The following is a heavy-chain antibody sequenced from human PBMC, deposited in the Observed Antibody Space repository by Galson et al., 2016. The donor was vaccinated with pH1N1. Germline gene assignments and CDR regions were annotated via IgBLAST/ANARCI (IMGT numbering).Heavy chain of an antibody. CDR2: IYPGDSDT. CDR1: RYSFSNYW. J-gene: IGHJ4*02. V-gene: IGHV5-51*03. Sequence: SGAEVKKPRESLRISCKGFRYSFSNYWIAWVRQMPGKGLECMGVIYPGDSDTKYNPSFEGQVVISADKSISSVFLQWNSLEASDTAMYYCARSTKGVSTGHFDSWGQGTLVTVSS. CDR3: ARSTKGVSTGHFDS. D-gene: IGHD1-1*01.